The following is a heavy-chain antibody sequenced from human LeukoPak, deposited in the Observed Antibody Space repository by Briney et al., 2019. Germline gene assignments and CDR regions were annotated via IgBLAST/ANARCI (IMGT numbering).Heavy chain of an antibody. Sequence: GGSLRLSCAASGFTFSSYTMHWVRQAPGKGLEWVAVISYDGSNKYYADSVKGRFTISRDNSKNTLYLQMNSLRAEDTAVYYCASDGSSSRSYYYYYMDVWGKGTTVTVSS. V-gene: IGHV3-30*04. CDR2: ISYDGSNK. CDR3: ASDGSSSRSYYYYYMDV. J-gene: IGHJ6*03. CDR1: GFTFSSYT. D-gene: IGHD6-13*01.